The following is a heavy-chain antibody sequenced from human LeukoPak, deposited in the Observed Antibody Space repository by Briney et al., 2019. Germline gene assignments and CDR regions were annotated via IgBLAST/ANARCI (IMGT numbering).Heavy chain of an antibody. J-gene: IGHJ4*02. V-gene: IGHV4-59*11. D-gene: IGHD3-9*01. CDR3: ARVGYDILTGYYLEYYFDY. CDR1: GGSISSHY. CDR2: IYYSGST. Sequence: SETLSLTCTVSGGSISSHYWSWIRQPPGKGLEWIGYIYYSGSTNYNPSLKSRVTISVDTSKNQFSLKLSSVTAADTAVYYYARVGYDILTGYYLEYYFDYWGQGTLVTVSS.